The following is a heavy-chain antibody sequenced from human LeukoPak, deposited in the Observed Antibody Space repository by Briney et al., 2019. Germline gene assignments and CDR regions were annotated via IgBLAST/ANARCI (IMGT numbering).Heavy chain of an antibody. CDR3: AREGIAAATAFDI. D-gene: IGHD6-13*01. Sequence: GGSLRLSCAASGFTFSDYYMSWIRQAPGKGLEWVSYISSSGSTIYYADSVKGRFTISRDNAKSSLYLQMNSLRAEDTAVYYCAREGIAAATAFDIWGQGTMVTVSS. J-gene: IGHJ3*02. V-gene: IGHV3-11*01. CDR1: GFTFSDYY. CDR2: ISSSGSTI.